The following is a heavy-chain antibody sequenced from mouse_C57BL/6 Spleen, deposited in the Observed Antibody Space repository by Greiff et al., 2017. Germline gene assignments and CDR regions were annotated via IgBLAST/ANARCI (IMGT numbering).Heavy chain of an antibody. J-gene: IGHJ4*01. CDR2: INPSNGGT. CDR3: ARYYGSSYGYAMDY. Sequence: VQVVESGTELVKPGASVKLSCKASGYTFTSYWMHWVKQRPGQGLEWIGNINPSNGGTNYNEKFKSKATLTVDKSSSTAYMQLSSLTSEDSAVYYCARYYGSSYGYAMDYWGQGTSVTVSS. CDR1: GYTFTSYW. V-gene: IGHV1-53*01. D-gene: IGHD1-1*01.